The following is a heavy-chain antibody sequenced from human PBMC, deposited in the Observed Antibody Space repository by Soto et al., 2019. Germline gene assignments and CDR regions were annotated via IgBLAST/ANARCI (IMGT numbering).Heavy chain of an antibody. Sequence: QVQLVQSGAEVKKPGASVKVSCKASGYTFTIYGISWVRQAPGQGLEWIGWISCYNGNTDYAQNRQDRVTLTTDASTSSGYMELRSLRSADTAVYYCASVDYYDSIGYYGYWGQGTLITVSS. J-gene: IGHJ4*02. CDR1: GYTFTIYG. V-gene: IGHV1-18*04. CDR2: ISCYNGNT. D-gene: IGHD3-22*01. CDR3: ASVDYYDSIGYYGY.